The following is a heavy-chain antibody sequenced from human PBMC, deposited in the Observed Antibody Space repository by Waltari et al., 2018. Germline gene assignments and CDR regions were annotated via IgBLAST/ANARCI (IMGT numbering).Heavy chain of an antibody. CDR2: IIPIFGTAP. CDR3: TRRELGGAFDP. Sequence: QVQLVQSGAEVKKPGSSVKVSCKAYGGTFGSYAISWVRQAPGEGLEWMGGIIPIFGTAPNYAQKFQGRLTVTADESTATVYMDLSSLRSDDTAVYYCTRRELGGAFDPWGQGTLVTVSS. CDR1: GGTFGSYA. J-gene: IGHJ5*02. V-gene: IGHV1-69*12. D-gene: IGHD3-16*01.